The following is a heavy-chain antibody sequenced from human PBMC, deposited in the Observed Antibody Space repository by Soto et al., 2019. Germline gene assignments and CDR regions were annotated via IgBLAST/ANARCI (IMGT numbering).Heavy chain of an antibody. D-gene: IGHD2-2*02. CDR1: GFSLSTSGVG. J-gene: IGHJ6*02. CDR3: AHLWQPWHTEGKAYYYYYGRDG. Sequence: SGPTLVNPTQTLTLTCTFSGFSLSTSGVGVGWIRQPPGKALEWLALIYWDDDKRYSPSLKSRLTITKDTSKNQVVLTMTNMDPVDTATYYCAHLWQPWHTEGKAYYYYYGRDGWGQGTTVTVSS. CDR2: IYWDDDK. V-gene: IGHV2-5*02.